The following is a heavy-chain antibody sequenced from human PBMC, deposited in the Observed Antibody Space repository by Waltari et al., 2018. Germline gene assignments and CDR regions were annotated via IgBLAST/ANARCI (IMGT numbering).Heavy chain of an antibody. D-gene: IGHD1-1*01. CDR2: ISYNGAT. CDR1: GGSITSSRHY. V-gene: IGHV4-39*01. Sequence: QVQLRESGPGLVKPSETLSLTCSVSGGSITSSRHYWGWIRQPPGQGLEWIGTISYNGATYSSPSLKSRVTMSRDTSTNQVSLTLGSLTAADTAVYYCATYLGASLGTAAFDVWGQGTMVTVSS. CDR3: ATYLGASLGTAAFDV. J-gene: IGHJ3*01.